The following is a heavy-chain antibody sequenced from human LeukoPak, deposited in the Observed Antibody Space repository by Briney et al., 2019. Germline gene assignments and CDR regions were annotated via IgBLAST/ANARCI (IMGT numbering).Heavy chain of an antibody. CDR3: ARDAQRGFDYSNSLKY. CDR2: IWSDASNR. D-gene: IGHD4-11*01. J-gene: IGHJ4*01. CDR1: GFIFSHYG. V-gene: IGHV3-33*01. Sequence: HPGGSPRLSCAASGFIFSHYGMHWVRQAPGKGLEWVAVIWSDASNRFYAGSVKGRFTISRDNSQNTLFLQMNSLRAEDTAMYYCARDAQRGFDYSNSLKYWGHGTLVTVSS.